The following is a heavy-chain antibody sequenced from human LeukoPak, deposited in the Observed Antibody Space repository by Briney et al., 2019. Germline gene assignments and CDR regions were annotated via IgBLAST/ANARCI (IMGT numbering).Heavy chain of an antibody. Sequence: PGGSLRISCAASGFTISSNYMAWVRQAPGNGLEWASVIYSGGSTFYADSVKGRFTISRDNSKNTLYLQMNSLRPEDTAVYYCARDLTDWGQGTLVTVSS. V-gene: IGHV3-66*01. CDR3: ARDLTD. CDR2: IYSGGST. J-gene: IGHJ4*02. CDR1: GFTISSNY.